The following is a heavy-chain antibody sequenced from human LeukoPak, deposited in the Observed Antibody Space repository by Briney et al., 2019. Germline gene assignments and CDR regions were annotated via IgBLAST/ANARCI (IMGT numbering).Heavy chain of an antibody. V-gene: IGHV3-21*01. CDR3: ARESGGSRGEAFDI. D-gene: IGHD3-16*01. CDR2: IGSSSSI. CDR1: GFTFSSYS. Sequence: PGGSLRLSCAASGFTFSSYSMNWVRQAPGKGLEWVSSIGSSSSIYYADSVKGRFTISRDNAKNSLYLQMNSLRAEDTALYYCARESGGSRGEAFDIWGQGTMVTVSS. J-gene: IGHJ3*02.